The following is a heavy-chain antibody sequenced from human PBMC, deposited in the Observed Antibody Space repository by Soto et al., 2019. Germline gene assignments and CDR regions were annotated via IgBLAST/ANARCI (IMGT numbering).Heavy chain of an antibody. CDR3: AKSLSTAVNYGLDV. CDR1: GFTFSDNA. J-gene: IGHJ6*02. CDR2: ISDDGDST. Sequence: EVQLLESGGGLVQPGGSLRLSCGASGFTFSDNAMTWVRQAPGKGLEWVSSISDDGDSTYYADSVKGPFAVPRDNSKNTLFLHMNSLGAEDTAVYYCAKSLSTAVNYGLDVWGQGTSVTVSS. D-gene: IGHD2-2*01. V-gene: IGHV3-23*01.